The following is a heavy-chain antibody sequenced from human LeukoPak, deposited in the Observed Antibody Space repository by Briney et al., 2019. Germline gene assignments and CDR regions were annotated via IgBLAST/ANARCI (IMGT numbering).Heavy chain of an antibody. CDR1: CRSISSYY. D-gene: IGHD3-10*02. V-gene: IGHV4-59*01. J-gene: IGHJ3*01. CDR3: GGISRRNCYNERGPFYV. Sequence: SDTLSLTCTVSCRSISSYYWSWVRQPPGKGQEWFGFVYYTGCTIYSPSLKSRVSISEDTSKNQFSLMLRYVTAAGTAVYYCGGISRRNCYNERGPFYVWDQGTMVTVSS. CDR2: VYYTGCT.